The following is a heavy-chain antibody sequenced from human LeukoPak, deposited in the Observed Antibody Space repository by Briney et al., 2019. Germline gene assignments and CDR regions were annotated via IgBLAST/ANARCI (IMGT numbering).Heavy chain of an antibody. J-gene: IGHJ4*02. CDR1: GFTFRSYG. D-gene: IGHD2-21*01. CDR3: AKLGTSHMVDDYYDY. Sequence: GGSLRLSCAGSGFTFRSYGMSWVRQAPGKGPQWVSAISASRGSTYYADSVKGRFTITRENTKNTLYLQMNNLSVEDTAVYYCAKLGTSHMVDDYYDYWGQGTLVTVSS. V-gene: IGHV3-23*01. CDR2: ISASRGST.